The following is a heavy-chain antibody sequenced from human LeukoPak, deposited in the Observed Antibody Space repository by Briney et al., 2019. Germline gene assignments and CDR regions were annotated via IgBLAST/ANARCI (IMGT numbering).Heavy chain of an antibody. CDR1: GFTFSSYA. Sequence: GGSLRLSCAASGFTFSSYAISWVRQAPGKGLEWVSAISGSGGSTYYADSVKGRFTISRDNSKNTLYLQMNSLRAEDTAVYYCAKSLFGVVRCFDYWGQGTLVTVSS. V-gene: IGHV3-23*01. D-gene: IGHD3-3*01. CDR3: AKSLFGVVRCFDY. CDR2: ISGSGGST. J-gene: IGHJ4*02.